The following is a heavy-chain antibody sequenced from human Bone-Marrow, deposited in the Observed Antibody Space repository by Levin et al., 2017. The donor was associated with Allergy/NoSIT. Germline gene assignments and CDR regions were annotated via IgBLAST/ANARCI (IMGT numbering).Heavy chain of an antibody. D-gene: IGHD3/OR15-3a*01. J-gene: IGHJ4*02. V-gene: IGHV3-7*04. CDR2: IKQDASEK. Sequence: HPGGSLRLSCAASGFTFSRYWMSWVRQAPGKGLEWVANIKQDASEKYYVDSVKGRFTISRDDAKNSLILQMNSLRVEDTGVYYCVRDLDRYYFDYWGQGTLVTVSS. CDR3: VRDLDRYYFDY. CDR1: GFTFSRYW.